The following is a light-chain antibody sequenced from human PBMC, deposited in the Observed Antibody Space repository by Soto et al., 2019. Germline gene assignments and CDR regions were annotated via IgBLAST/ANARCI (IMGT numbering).Light chain of an antibody. CDR1: NIGSKS. J-gene: IGLJ3*02. V-gene: IGLV3-21*02. CDR2: ENS. CDR3: QVWDSSSDHLVV. Sequence: SSELTQPPSVSVAPGQTARITCGGNNIGSKSVHWYQQKPCQAPVLVVFENSDRPSGIPERFTGSKSGNTATLTIRRVEGGDEADYFCQVWDSSSDHLVVFGGGTKVTVL.